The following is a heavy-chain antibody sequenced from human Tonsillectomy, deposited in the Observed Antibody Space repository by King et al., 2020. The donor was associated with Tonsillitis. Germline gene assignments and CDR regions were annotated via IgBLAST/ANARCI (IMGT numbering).Heavy chain of an antibody. V-gene: IGHV3-49*05. Sequence: VQLVESGGDLVKPGRSLRLSCAASGFSFGDYAMSWYRQAPGKGLEWVGFITSKAYGETAHYAASVQGRFSISRDDSESITYLQMNSLSTEDTAVYHCTRAIGIPVGLWYFDYWGQGTPVTVSS. D-gene: IGHD2-21*01. J-gene: IGHJ4*02. CDR3: TRAIGIPVGLWYFDY. CDR1: GFSFGDYA. CDR2: ITSKAYGETA.